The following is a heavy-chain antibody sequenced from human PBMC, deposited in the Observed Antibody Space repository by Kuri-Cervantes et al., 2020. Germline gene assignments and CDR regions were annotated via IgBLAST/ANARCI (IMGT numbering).Heavy chain of an antibody. D-gene: IGHD1-26*01. CDR2: ISWDGGST. Sequence: GESLKISCAASGFTFDDYTMHWVRQAPGKGLEWVSLISWDGGSTYYADSVKGRFTISRDNSKNTLYLQMNRLRTEDTAVYYCAKEENLGGDLDFWGQGTLVTVSS. V-gene: IGHV3-43*01. J-gene: IGHJ4*02. CDR1: GFTFDDYT. CDR3: AKEENLGGDLDF.